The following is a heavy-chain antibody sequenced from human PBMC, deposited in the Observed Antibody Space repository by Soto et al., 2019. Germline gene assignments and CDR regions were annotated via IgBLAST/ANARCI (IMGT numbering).Heavy chain of an antibody. Sequence: GGSLRLSCAASGFTFSSYGMHWVRQAPGKGLEWVAVISYDGSNKYYADCVKGRFTISRDNSKNTLYLQMNSLRAEDTAVYYCAKATGYSSSWYGGRVNDAFDIWGQGTMVTVSS. J-gene: IGHJ3*02. CDR3: AKATGYSSSWYGGRVNDAFDI. D-gene: IGHD6-13*01. V-gene: IGHV3-30*18. CDR1: GFTFSSYG. CDR2: ISYDGSNK.